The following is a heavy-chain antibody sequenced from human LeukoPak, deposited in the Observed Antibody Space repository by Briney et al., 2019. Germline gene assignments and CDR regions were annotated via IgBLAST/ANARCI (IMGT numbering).Heavy chain of an antibody. Sequence: PGGSLRLSCAASGFTFSSYSMNWVRQAPGKGLEWVSYISSSSSTIYYADSVKGRFTISRDNAKNSLYLQMNSLRAEDTAVYYCAREFPPSYYYDGSGYYWGQGTLVTVSS. V-gene: IGHV3-48*01. J-gene: IGHJ4*02. CDR1: GFTFSSYS. D-gene: IGHD3-22*01. CDR3: AREFPPSYYYDGSGYY. CDR2: ISSSSSTI.